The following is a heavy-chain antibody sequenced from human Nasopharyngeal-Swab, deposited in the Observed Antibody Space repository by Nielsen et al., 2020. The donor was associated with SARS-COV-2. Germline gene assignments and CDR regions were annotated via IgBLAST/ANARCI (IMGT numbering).Heavy chain of an antibody. Sequence: GGSLRLSCSASGFTFSHYAVSWVRQAPGKGLELVSTIINNCCSTYYADAVKGRFTISRDNSKNTLYLQMDGLRVEDTAVYYCAKDGCPRSGECQFENWGQGTLATVSS. V-gene: IGHV3-23*01. CDR2: IINNCCST. CDR3: AKDGCPRSGECQFEN. D-gene: IGHD2-15*01. CDR1: GFTFSHYA. J-gene: IGHJ4*02.